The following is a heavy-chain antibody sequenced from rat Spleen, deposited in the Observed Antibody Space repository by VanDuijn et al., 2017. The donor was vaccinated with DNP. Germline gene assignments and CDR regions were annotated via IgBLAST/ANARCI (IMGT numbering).Heavy chain of an antibody. D-gene: IGHD4-3*01. CDR3: AREVIVRSTFSH. Sequence: EVQLQESGPGLVKPSQSLSLTCSVTGYSITSNYWGWFRKFPGNKMEWIGHINYSGYTSYNPSLKSRIPITRDTSKNQFFLQLNSLTTEDTATYYCAREVIVRSTFSHWGQGVMVTVSS. CDR2: INYSGYT. CDR1: GYSITSNY. J-gene: IGHJ2*01. V-gene: IGHV3-1*01.